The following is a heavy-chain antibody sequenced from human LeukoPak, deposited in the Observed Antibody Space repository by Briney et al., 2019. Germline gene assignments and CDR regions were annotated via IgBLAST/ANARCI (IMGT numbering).Heavy chain of an antibody. CDR3: ARDTAMVLDY. Sequence: GGSLRLSCAASGFTFSSYAMHWVRQAPGKGLEWVAVISYDGSNKYYADSVKGRFTISRDNSKNTLYLQMNSLRAEDTAVYYCARDTAMVLDYWGQGTLVTVSS. V-gene: IGHV3-30*04. D-gene: IGHD5-18*01. CDR1: GFTFSSYA. J-gene: IGHJ4*02. CDR2: ISYDGSNK.